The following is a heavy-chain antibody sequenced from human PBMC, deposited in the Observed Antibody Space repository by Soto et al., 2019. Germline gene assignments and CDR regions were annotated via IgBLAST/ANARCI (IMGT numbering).Heavy chain of an antibody. CDR2: INPSGGST. CDR1: GYTLTSYY. D-gene: IGHD6-19*01. CDR3: ARDTRIAVAGSEVESDY. J-gene: IGHJ4*02. V-gene: IGHV1-46*01. Sequence: VASVKVYCKAGGYTLTSYYMDWVRRARGQGLEWMGIINPSGGSTSYAQKFQGRVTMTRDTSTSTAYMELSSLRSEDTAVYYCARDTRIAVAGSEVESDYWGQGTLVTVSS.